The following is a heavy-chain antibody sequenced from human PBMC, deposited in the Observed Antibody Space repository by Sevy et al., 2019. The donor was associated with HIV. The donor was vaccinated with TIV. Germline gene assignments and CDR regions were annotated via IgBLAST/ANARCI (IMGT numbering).Heavy chain of an antibody. Sequence: SETLSLTCTVSGGSISSGDYYWSWIRQPPGKGLEWIGYIYYSGSTYYNPSLKSRVTISVDTSKNQFSLKLSSVTAADTAVYYCARVGPHDYGDEYCFDYWGQGTLVTVSS. J-gene: IGHJ4*02. CDR1: GGSISSGDYY. V-gene: IGHV4-30-4*01. CDR3: ARVGPHDYGDEYCFDY. D-gene: IGHD4-17*01. CDR2: IYYSGST.